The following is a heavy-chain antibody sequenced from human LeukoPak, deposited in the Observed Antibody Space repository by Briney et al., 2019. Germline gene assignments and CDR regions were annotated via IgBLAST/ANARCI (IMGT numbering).Heavy chain of an antibody. CDR2: INSDGSST. V-gene: IGHV3-74*01. D-gene: IGHD1-26*01. CDR3: ARDQTKWEPLRRRDYYYMDV. CDR1: GFTFSSYW. Sequence: GGSLRLSCAASGFTFSSYWMHWVRQAPGKGLVWVSRINSDGSSTSYADSVKGRFTISRDNAKNTLYLQMNSLGAEDTAVYYCARDQTKWEPLRRRDYYYMDVWAKGTTVTVSS. J-gene: IGHJ6*03.